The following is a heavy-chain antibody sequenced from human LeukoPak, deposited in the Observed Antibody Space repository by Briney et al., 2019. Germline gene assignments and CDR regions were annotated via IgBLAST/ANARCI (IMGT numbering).Heavy chain of an antibody. D-gene: IGHD6-13*01. Sequence: SETLSLTCTVSGGSISSYYWSWIRQPAGKGLEWIGRIYTSGSTNYNPSLKSRVTMSVDTSKNQFSLKLSSVTAADTAVYYCARGPYSSSWYDWFDPWGQGTLVTVSS. CDR3: ARGPYSSSWYDWFDP. V-gene: IGHV4-4*07. CDR1: GGSISSYY. J-gene: IGHJ5*02. CDR2: IYTSGST.